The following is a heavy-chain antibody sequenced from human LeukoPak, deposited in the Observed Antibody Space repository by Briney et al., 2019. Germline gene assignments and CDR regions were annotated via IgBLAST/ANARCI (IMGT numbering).Heavy chain of an antibody. Sequence: SETLSLTCAVYGGSFSGYYWSWIRQPPGKGLEWIGYIHYSGSTNYNPSLKSRVTKSVDTSKNQFSLKLSSVTAADTAVYYCARASVTYYYYYYMDVWGKGTTVTVSS. D-gene: IGHD4-11*01. CDR3: ARASVTYYYYYYMDV. V-gene: IGHV4-59*01. CDR1: GGSFSGYY. J-gene: IGHJ6*03. CDR2: IHYSGST.